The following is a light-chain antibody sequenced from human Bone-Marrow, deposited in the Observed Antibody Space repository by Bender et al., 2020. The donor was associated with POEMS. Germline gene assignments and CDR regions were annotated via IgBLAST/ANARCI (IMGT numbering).Light chain of an antibody. CDR1: SSDVGNYNY. CDR2: VVT. V-gene: IGLV2-14*01. J-gene: IGLJ3*02. Sequence: QSALTQPASVSGSPGQSITISCTGTSSDVGNYNYVSWYQHHPGKAPKLLIYVVTKRPSGVPDRFSGSKSGNTASLTISGLQAEDEADYYCSSYTNNYIWVFGGGTKLAVL. CDR3: SSYTNNYIWV.